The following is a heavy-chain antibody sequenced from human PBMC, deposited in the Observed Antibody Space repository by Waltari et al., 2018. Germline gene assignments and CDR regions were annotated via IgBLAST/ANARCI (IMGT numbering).Heavy chain of an antibody. J-gene: IGHJ4*02. V-gene: IGHV1-2*02. CDR3: ARVWFHSGLDY. Sequence: QVQLVQSGAEVKKTGASVKVSCKASGYSFTNYMHWVRQAPGQGLELMGWINPNSGGTQYAQRFQGRVTMTRDTAITTVFMELSGLRDDDTAVYYCARVWFHSGLDYWGQGTLVTVSS. D-gene: IGHD6-19*01. CDR2: INPNSGGT. CDR1: GYSFTNY.